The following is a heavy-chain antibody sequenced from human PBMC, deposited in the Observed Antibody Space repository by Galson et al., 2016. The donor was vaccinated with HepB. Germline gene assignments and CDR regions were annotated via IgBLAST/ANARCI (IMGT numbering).Heavy chain of an antibody. CDR2: ISHDGTNK. D-gene: IGHD4-11*01. J-gene: IGHJ6*02. CDR3: AKAASNYGYRLGIDV. Sequence: SLRLSCAASGFTFGSYGMHWVRQAPGKGLEWVAVISHDGTNKYYTDSVKGRFTVSRDSPRNTLYLQMNSLRAEDTAVYYCAKAASNYGYRLGIDVWGQGTTVTVSS. CDR1: GFTFGSYG. V-gene: IGHV3-30*18.